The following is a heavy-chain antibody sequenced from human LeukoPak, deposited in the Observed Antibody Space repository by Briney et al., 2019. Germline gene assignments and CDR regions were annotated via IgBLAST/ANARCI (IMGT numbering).Heavy chain of an antibody. CDR3: ARVHQGGGSCYSICAVGAFDI. J-gene: IGHJ3*02. CDR2: INWNGGST. CDR1: GFTFDDYG. D-gene: IGHD2-15*01. V-gene: IGHV3-20*04. Sequence: PGGSLRLSCAASGFTFDDYGMSWVRQAPGKGLEWVSGINWNGGSTGYADSVKGRFTISRDNVKNSLYLQMNSLRAEDTALYYCARVHQGGGSCYSICAVGAFDIWGQGTMVTVSS.